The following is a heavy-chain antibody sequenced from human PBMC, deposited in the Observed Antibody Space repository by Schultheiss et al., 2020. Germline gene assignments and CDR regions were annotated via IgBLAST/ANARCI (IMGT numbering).Heavy chain of an antibody. Sequence: GESLKISCAASGFTFSSYAMSWVRQAPGKGLEWVSAISGSSSYIYYADSVKGRFTISRDNAKNSLYLQMNSLRAEDTAVYYCAKDETEWETFDYWGQGTLVTVSS. D-gene: IGHD1-26*01. J-gene: IGHJ4*02. CDR2: ISGSSSYI. CDR3: AKDETEWETFDY. CDR1: GFTFSSYA. V-gene: IGHV3-23*01.